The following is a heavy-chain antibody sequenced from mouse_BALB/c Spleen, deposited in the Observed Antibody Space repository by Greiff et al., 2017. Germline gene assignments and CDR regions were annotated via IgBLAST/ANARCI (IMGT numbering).Heavy chain of an antibody. J-gene: IGHJ2*01. D-gene: IGHD1-1*01. V-gene: IGHV3-2*02. CDR2: ISYSGST. Sequence: VQLQQSGPGLVKPSQSLSLTCTVTGYSITSDYAWNWIRQFPGNKLEWMGYISYSGSTSYNPSLKSRISITRDTSKNQFFLQLNSVTTEDTATYYCARGPFYYGSSYFDYWGQGTTLTVSS. CDR1: GYSITSDYA. CDR3: ARGPFYYGSSYFDY.